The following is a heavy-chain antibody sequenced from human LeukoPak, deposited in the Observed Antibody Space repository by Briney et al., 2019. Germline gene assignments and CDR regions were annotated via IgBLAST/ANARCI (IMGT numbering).Heavy chain of an antibody. V-gene: IGHV4-39*01. D-gene: IGHD2-2*01. Sequence: SETLSLTCTVSGGSISSSSYYWGWIRQPPGKGLEWIGSIYYSGSTYYNPSLKSRVTISVDTSKNQFSLKLSSVTAADTAVYYCARHRDCSSTSCYYYYYYYMDVWGKGTTVTVSS. CDR3: ARHRDCSSTSCYYYYYYYMDV. CDR1: GGSISSSSYY. J-gene: IGHJ6*03. CDR2: IYYSGST.